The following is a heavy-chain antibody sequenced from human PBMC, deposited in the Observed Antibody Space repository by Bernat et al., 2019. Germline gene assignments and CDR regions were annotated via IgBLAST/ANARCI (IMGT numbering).Heavy chain of an antibody. D-gene: IGHD4-17*01. CDR2: ISGSGGST. Sequence: EVQLLESGGGLVQPGGSLRLSCAASGFTFSSYAMSWVRQAPGKGLEWVSAISGSGGSTYYAESVKGRFTISRDNSKNTLYLQMNSLRDEDTAVYYCAKGGRSTVTTSFDYWGQGTLVTVAS. CDR1: GFTFSSYA. J-gene: IGHJ4*02. CDR3: AKGGRSTVTTSFDY. V-gene: IGHV3-23*01.